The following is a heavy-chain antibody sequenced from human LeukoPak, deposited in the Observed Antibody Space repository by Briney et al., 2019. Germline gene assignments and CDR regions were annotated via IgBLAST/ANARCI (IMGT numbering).Heavy chain of an antibody. CDR2: IKRKSDGGTT. CDR1: GFTFSNVW. D-gene: IGHD6-19*01. J-gene: IGHJ4*02. Sequence: GGSLRLSCAASGFTFSNVWMSWVRQAPGKGLEWVGRIKRKSDGGTTDYAAPVKGRFTVSRDDSKNTLYLQMNSLKTGDTAVYYCTTEWGIAVAGTLYYFDYWGQGTLVTVSS. CDR3: TTEWGIAVAGTLYYFDY. V-gene: IGHV3-15*01.